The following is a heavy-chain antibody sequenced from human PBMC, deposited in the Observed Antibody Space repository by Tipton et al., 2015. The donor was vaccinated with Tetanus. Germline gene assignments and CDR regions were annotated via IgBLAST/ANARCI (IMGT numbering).Heavy chain of an antibody. D-gene: IGHD4-23*01. CDR1: GGSVSSGSYY. V-gene: IGHV4-61*01. J-gene: IGHJ6*02. CDR3: ARDNYGGNSPDMDV. CDR2: IYYSGST. Sequence: TLSLTCTVSGGSVSSGSYYWSWIRQPPGKGLEWIGYIYYSGSTNYNPSLKSRVTISVGTSKNQFSLKLSSVTAADTAVYYCARDNYGGNSPDMDVWGQGTTVTVSS.